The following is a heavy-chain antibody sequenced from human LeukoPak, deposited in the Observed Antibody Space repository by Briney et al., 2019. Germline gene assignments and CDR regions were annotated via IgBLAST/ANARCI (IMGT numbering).Heavy chain of an antibody. CDR2: INPNSGGT. CDR1: GYTFTGYY. V-gene: IGHV1-2*02. CDR3: ARDRGTSWTEDY. D-gene: IGHD2-2*01. Sequence: ASVKVSCKASGYTFTGYYMHWVRQAPGQGLEWMGWINPNSGGTNYAQKFQGRVTMTRDTSISTAYMELSRLRSDDTAVYYCARDRGTSWTEDYWGQGTLVTVSS. J-gene: IGHJ4*02.